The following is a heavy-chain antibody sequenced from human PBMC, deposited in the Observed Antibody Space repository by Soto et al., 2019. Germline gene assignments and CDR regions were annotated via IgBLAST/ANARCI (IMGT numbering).Heavy chain of an antibody. CDR3: ARFVDGSRSYYFQH. Sequence: QVQLQESGPGLVKPSQTLSLTCTVSGDSISSGGYYWSWIRQHPGKGLEWIGYIYYSGRTYYSPSLKSRVTVSVVTSKNQFSLKMNSVTAADTAVYYCARFVDGSRSYYFQHWCQGTLVTVYS. V-gene: IGHV4-31*03. J-gene: IGHJ1*01. CDR2: IYYSGRT. CDR1: GDSISSGGYY. D-gene: IGHD3-10*01.